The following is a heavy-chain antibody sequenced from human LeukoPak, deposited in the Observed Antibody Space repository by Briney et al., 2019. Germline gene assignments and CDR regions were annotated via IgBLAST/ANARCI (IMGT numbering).Heavy chain of an antibody. CDR3: AKVVSSSWYLYYFDY. V-gene: IGHV1-18*01. D-gene: IGHD6-13*01. CDR1: GYTLTSYG. J-gene: IGHJ4*02. Sequence: ASVKVSCKASGYTLTSYGISWVRQAPGQGLEWMGWISAYNGNTNYAQKLQGRVTMTTDTSTSTAYMELRSLRSDDTAVYYCAKVVSSSWYLYYFDYWGQGTLVTVSS. CDR2: ISAYNGNT.